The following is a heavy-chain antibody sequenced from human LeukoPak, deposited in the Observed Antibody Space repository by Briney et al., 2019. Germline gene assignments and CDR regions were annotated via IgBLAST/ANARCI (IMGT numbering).Heavy chain of an antibody. V-gene: IGHV3-48*03. Sequence: PGGSLRLSCAASGFTFSSYEMNWVRQAPGKGLEWVSYISSSGSTIFYASFVKGRFTISRDNAKNTLYLQMNSLRAEDTAVYYCAELGITMIGGVWGKGTTVTISS. CDR1: GFTFSSYE. CDR3: AELGITMIGGV. CDR2: ISSSGSTI. D-gene: IGHD3-10*02. J-gene: IGHJ6*04.